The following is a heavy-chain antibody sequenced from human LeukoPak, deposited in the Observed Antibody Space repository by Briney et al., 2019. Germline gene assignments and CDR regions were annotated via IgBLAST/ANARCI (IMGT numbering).Heavy chain of an antibody. CDR1: GGTFSSYA. CDR2: IIPIFGTA. V-gene: IGHV1-69*13. CDR3: ARIVRDYGGYYFDY. Sequence: SVTVSCTASGGTFSSYAISWVRQAPGQGLEWMGGIIPIFGTANYAQKFQGRVTITADESTSTAYMELSSLRSEDTAVYYCARIVRDYGGYYFDYWGQGTLVTVSS. J-gene: IGHJ4*02. D-gene: IGHD4-17*01.